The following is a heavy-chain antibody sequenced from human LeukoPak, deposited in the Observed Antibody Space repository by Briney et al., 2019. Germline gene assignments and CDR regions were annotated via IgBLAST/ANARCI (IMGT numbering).Heavy chain of an antibody. CDR2: ISSSSSTI. V-gene: IGHV3-48*04. CDR3: ARGSSGWFSQPFDY. CDR1: GFTLSSYS. D-gene: IGHD6-19*01. Sequence: GSLVLSCAASGFTLSSYSMNWVRQAPGKGLEWVSYISSSSSTIYYADSVKGRFTISRDNAKNSLYLQMNSLRAEDTAVYYCARGSSGWFSQPFDYWGQGTLVTVSS. J-gene: IGHJ4*02.